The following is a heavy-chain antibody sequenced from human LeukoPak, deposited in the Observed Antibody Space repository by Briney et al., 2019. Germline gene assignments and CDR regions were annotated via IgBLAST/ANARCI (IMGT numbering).Heavy chain of an antibody. J-gene: IGHJ4*02. CDR3: ARRYFDY. V-gene: IGHV3-23*01. Sequence: GGSLRLSCAASGFTFTSYAMTWVRQAPGKGLEWVSIISGGGGSTYYADSVKGRFTISRDISKNTLYLQMNSLRAEDTAVYYCARRYFDYWGQGTLVTVSS. CDR2: ISGGGGST. CDR1: GFTFTSYA.